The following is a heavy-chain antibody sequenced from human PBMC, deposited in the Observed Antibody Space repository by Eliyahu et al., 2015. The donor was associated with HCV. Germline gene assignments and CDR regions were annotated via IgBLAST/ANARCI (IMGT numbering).Heavy chain of an antibody. D-gene: IGHD1-1*01. Sequence: QVQLVESGGGVVQPERSLRLSCAASGFTFTSYGLHWVRQAPGKGAGWVAVIWYDGNTKYYADSVKGRFTISRDNSKNTLFLQMNSLRAEDTAVYYCARDPNDDPNYFDYWGQGTLVTVSS. V-gene: IGHV3-33*01. CDR3: ARDPNDDPNYFDY. CDR2: IWYDGNTK. J-gene: IGHJ4*02. CDR1: GFTFTSYG.